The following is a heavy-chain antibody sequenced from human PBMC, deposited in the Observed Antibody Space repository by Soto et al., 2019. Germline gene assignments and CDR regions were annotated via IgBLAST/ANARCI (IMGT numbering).Heavy chain of an antibody. V-gene: IGHV3-73*01. Sequence: GGSLRLSCAASGFSVSGFGIHWVRQASGKGLEWVGRIRDKGNNYATTYTASMKGRFTISRDDSETTAFLQMNSLITEDTAVYYCARYRPGSGALDYWGQGTLVTVSS. CDR2: IRDKGNNYAT. J-gene: IGHJ4*02. CDR3: ARYRPGSGALDY. CDR1: GFSVSGFG. D-gene: IGHD3-10*01.